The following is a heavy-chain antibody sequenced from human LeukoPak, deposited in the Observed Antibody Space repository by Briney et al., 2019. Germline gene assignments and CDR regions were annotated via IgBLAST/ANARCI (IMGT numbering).Heavy chain of an antibody. J-gene: IGHJ4*02. CDR3: ARPNYDWWSSYNFYFDY. D-gene: IGHD3-3*01. Sequence: PGGSLRLSCAASGFTFSSYWKHWVRHAPGKGLVWVSRINSDGSSTSYADSVKGRFTISRDNAKNTLYLQMNSLRAEDTAVYYCARPNYDWWSSYNFYFDYWGRGTLVTVSS. CDR2: INSDGSST. CDR1: GFTFSSYW. V-gene: IGHV3-74*01.